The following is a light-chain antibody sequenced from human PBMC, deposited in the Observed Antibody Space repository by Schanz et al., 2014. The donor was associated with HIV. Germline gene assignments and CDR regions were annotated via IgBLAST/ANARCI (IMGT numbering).Light chain of an antibody. CDR1: SSDVGGYNY. Sequence: QSALTQPPSASGSPGQSVTISCTGTSSDVGGYNYVSWYQQHPGKAPKLMIYDVSKRPSGVPDRFSGSKSGNTASLTISGLQAEDEADYYCCSYAGSSTVVFGGGTKLTVL. J-gene: IGLJ2*01. V-gene: IGLV2-8*01. CDR2: DVS. CDR3: CSYAGSSTVV.